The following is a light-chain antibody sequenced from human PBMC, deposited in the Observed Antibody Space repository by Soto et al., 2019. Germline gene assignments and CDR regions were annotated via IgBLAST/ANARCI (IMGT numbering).Light chain of an antibody. Sequence: QSALTQPPSASGSPGQSVAISCTGTSSDVGGYNYVSWYQQHPGKAPKLMIYEVNRRPSGVPDRCSGSKSGNTASLTVSGLQAEDEADYYCSSYAGSSNVFGTGTKFTVL. V-gene: IGLV2-8*01. CDR3: SSYAGSSNV. J-gene: IGLJ1*01. CDR1: SSDVGGYNY. CDR2: EVN.